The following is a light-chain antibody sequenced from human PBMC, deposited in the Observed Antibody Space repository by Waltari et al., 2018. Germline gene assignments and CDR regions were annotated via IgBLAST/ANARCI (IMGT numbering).Light chain of an antibody. CDR1: QSVSRA. CDR2: GAS. Sequence: EIVLTQSPGSLSSSPGERVTLSCRASQSVSRALAWYQLKPGQAPRRLIFGASNRATGIPDSFRGSGSETDFSLTISRLEPEDFAVYYCQHYVRLPATFGRGTKVEIK. V-gene: IGKV3-20*01. CDR3: QHYVRLPAT. J-gene: IGKJ1*01.